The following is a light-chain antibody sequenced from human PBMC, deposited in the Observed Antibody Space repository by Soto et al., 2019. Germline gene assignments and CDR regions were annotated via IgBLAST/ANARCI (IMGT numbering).Light chain of an antibody. CDR2: DAS. CDR3: QQSYSTPT. CDR1: QSISSW. V-gene: IGKV1-5*01. Sequence: DIQMTQSPSTLSASVGDRVTITCRASQSISSWLAWYQQKPGKAPKLLIYDASSLESGVPSRFSGSGSGTEFTLTISRLEPEDFAVYYCQQSYSTPTFGQGTKVDIK. J-gene: IGKJ1*01.